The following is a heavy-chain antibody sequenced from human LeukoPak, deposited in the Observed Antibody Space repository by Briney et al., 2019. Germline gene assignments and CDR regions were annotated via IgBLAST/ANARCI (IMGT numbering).Heavy chain of an antibody. Sequence: ASVKVSCKVSGYTLTELSMHWVRQAPGKGLEWMGGFDPEDGETIYAQKFQGRVTMTEDTSTDTTYMELSSLRSEDTAVYYCARVFREWLLPAHFDYWGQGTLVTVSS. J-gene: IGHJ4*02. D-gene: IGHD3-3*01. CDR3: ARVFREWLLPAHFDY. CDR2: FDPEDGET. CDR1: GYTLTELS. V-gene: IGHV1-24*01.